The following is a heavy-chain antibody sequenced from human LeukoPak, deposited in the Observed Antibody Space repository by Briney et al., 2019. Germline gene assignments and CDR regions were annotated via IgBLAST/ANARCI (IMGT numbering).Heavy chain of an antibody. Sequence: LSLTCSVSGGSISSDDYCWNWIRQHPGKGLEWVAIISYDGSNKYYADSVKGRFTISRDNSKNTLSLQMNSLRAEDTAVYYCARDWFRGMTVAGPLDYWGQGTQVTVSS. CDR2: ISYDGSNK. D-gene: IGHD6-19*01. CDR3: ARDWFRGMTVAGPLDY. V-gene: IGHV3-30*03. J-gene: IGHJ4*02. CDR1: GGSISSD.